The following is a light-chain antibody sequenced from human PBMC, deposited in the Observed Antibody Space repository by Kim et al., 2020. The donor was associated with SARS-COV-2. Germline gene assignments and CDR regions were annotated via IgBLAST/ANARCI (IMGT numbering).Light chain of an antibody. CDR1: QRISSW. CDR3: QQYNSYPYT. J-gene: IGKJ2*01. Sequence: DIQMTQSPSTLSASVGDRVTITCRASQRISSWLAWYQQKPGKAPKLLIYKASSLERGVPSRFSGSGSGTEFTLTISSLQPDDFATYYCQQYNSYPYTSGQGTKLEI. CDR2: KAS. V-gene: IGKV1-5*03.